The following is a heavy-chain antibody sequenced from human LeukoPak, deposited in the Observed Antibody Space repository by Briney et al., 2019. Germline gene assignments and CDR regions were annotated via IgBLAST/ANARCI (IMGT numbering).Heavy chain of an antibody. J-gene: IGHJ4*02. CDR1: GGSFSGYY. CDR3: ARAYRTGGANY. CDR2: IYYSGST. Sequence: SETLSLTCAVYGGSFSGYYWSWIRQPPGKGLEWIGYIYYSGSTYYNPSLKSRVTISVGTSKNQFSLKLSSVTAADTAVYYCARAYRTGGANYWGQGTLVTVSS. V-gene: IGHV4-34*09. D-gene: IGHD2-15*01.